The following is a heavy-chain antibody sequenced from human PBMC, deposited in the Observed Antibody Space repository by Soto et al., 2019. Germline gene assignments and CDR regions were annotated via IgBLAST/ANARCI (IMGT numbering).Heavy chain of an antibody. V-gene: IGHV1-18*01. J-gene: IGHJ4*02. CDR2: ISAHNGNT. Sequence: QAHLVQSGPEVKKPGASVKVSCKGSGYIFTSYGIAWVRQAPGQGLEWMGWISAHNGNTEYAQKFQGRVTVTRDTXXXXXXXXXXXXXXXXXXLYYCARGRYGDYWGQGALVTVSS. CDR1: GYIFTSYG. CDR3: ARGRYGDY. D-gene: IGHD3-10*01.